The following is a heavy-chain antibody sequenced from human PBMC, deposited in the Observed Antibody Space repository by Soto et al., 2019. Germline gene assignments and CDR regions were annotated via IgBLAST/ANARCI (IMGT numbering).Heavy chain of an antibody. J-gene: IGHJ4*02. CDR3: ARSSYYYDGGGNEY. CDR1: GGSISSSSYY. V-gene: IGHV4-39*01. CDR2: IYYSGST. D-gene: IGHD3-22*01. Sequence: QLQLQESGPGLVKPSETLSLTCTVSGGSISSSSYYWGWIRQPPGKGLEWIGSIYYSGSTYYNPYHKSRVTISVDTSKHQFSLKLSSVTAADTAVYYCARSSYYYDGGGNEYWGQGTLVTVSS.